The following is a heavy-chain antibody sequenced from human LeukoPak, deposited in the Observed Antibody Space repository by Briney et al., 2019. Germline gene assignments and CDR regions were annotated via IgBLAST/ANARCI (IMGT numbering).Heavy chain of an antibody. D-gene: IGHD3-10*01. Sequence: GGSLRLSCAASGFTVSSNYMSWVRQAPGKGLEWVSVIYSGGSTYYADSVKGRFTISRDNSRNTLYLQMNSLRAEDTAVYYCASLWFGELSPVDYWGQGTLVTVSS. CDR3: ASLWFGELSPVDY. V-gene: IGHV3-53*01. CDR2: IYSGGST. J-gene: IGHJ4*02. CDR1: GFTVSSNY.